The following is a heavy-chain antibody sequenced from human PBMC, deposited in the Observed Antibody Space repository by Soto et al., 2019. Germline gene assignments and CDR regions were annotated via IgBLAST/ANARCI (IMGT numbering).Heavy chain of an antibody. V-gene: IGHV3-30*04. CDR1: GFSLNSYA. CDR2: ISFDGTHK. D-gene: IGHD2-2*01. Sequence: QRQLVESGGGVVQPGRSLRLSCEASGFSLNSYAIHWVRQAPGKGLEWVAVISFDGTHKYYGDSVKGPFSTSRDNSKNAVYLEMSRLTSNDAAVYYCGADCSSVVCYKHNGLDVWGQGTAVTVSA. J-gene: IGHJ6*01. CDR3: GADCSSVVCYKHNGLDV.